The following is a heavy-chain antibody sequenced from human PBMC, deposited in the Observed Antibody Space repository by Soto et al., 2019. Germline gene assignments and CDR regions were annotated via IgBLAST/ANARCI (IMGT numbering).Heavy chain of an antibody. J-gene: IGHJ5*02. CDR2: IIPIFGTP. Sequence: ASVKVSCKASGGTFTNYAFSWVRQAPGQGLEWMGGIIPIFGTPDYAQKFQGRVTITADESTRTASMELSSLRSDDTAVYYCARSSGGVFGIIIEGSNWLAPWGQGSLVTAPQ. CDR1: GGTFTNYA. CDR3: ARSSGGVFGIIIEGSNWLAP. D-gene: IGHD3-16*02. V-gene: IGHV1-69*13.